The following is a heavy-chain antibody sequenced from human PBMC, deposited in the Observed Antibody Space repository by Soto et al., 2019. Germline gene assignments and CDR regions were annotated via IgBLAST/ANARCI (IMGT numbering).Heavy chain of an antibody. Sequence: QLQLQESGPGLVKPSETLSLTCTVSGGSIGGDSWSWIRQSPGKGLDFIGYIYHSGSTNYNPSLTTRVTISMDTSKNQFSLRLSSVTAADTAVYYCASAGIVQVSYAMDVWGQGTTVTVSS. D-gene: IGHD2-8*01. CDR2: IYHSGST. J-gene: IGHJ6*02. V-gene: IGHV4-59*01. CDR1: GGSIGGDS. CDR3: ASAGIVQVSYAMDV.